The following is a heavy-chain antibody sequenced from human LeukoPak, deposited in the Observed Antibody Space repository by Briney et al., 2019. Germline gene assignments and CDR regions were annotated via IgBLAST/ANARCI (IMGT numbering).Heavy chain of an antibody. J-gene: IGHJ4*02. CDR2: ISGSGAGT. Sequence: GGSLRLSCAASGFTFSTFDMSWVRQAPGKGLEWVSAISGSGAGTYYADSVKGRFTISRDNSKNTLYLQMNSLRAEDTALYYCAKNGHYYGSRSPAWYFDYWGQGTLVTVSS. CDR1: GFTFSTFD. CDR3: AKNGHYYGSRSPAWYFDY. V-gene: IGHV3-23*01. D-gene: IGHD3-10*01.